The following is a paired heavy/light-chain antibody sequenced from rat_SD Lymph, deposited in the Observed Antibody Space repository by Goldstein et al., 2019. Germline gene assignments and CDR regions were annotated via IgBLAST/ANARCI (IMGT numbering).Heavy chain of an antibody. CDR1: GYNIRSTY. CDR3: AMRDSYAQGYFDY. V-gene: IGHV1-11*01. CDR2: IDPANGNT. D-gene: IGHD1-12*01. J-gene: IGHJ2*01. Sequence: EVQLQQSGAELGKPGTSVKLSCKVSGYNIRSTYMHWVNQRPGKGLEWIGRIDPANGNTIYAEKFKSKATLTADTSSNTAYMQLSQLKSDDTAIYFCAMRDSYAQGYFDYWGQGVMVTVSS.
Light chain of an antibody. CDR3: LQYGSIPPT. CDR2: GAS. V-gene: IGKV6S8*01. CDR1: QSVGIN. J-gene: IGKJ1*01. Sequence: ETVMTQSPTSMSTSIGERVTLNCKASQSVGINVDWYQQTPGQSPKLLIYGASNRHTGVPDRFTGSGFGRDFTLTISNVEAEDLAVYYCLQYGSIPPTFGGGTKLELK.